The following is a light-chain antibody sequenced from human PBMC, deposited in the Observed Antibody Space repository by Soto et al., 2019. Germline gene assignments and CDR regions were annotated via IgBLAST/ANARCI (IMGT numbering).Light chain of an antibody. CDR2: KAS. J-gene: IGKJ1*01. V-gene: IGKV1-5*03. CDR3: QHYNSYSEA. CDR1: HTIISW. Sequence: DIQMTQPPSTLSGSVGGRVTITCRASHTIISWLACYQQKPGKAPKLLIYKASTLKSGVPSRFSGSGSGTEFTLTISSLQPDDFATYYCQHYNSYSEAFGQGTKVDIK.